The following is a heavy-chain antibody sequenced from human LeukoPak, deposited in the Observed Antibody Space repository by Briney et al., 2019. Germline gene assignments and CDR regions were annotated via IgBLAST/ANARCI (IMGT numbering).Heavy chain of an antibody. CDR3: TRSRWLAWYMDF. Sequence: PSETLPLTCTVSGGSISSGTYYWDWIRQPPGKGLEWIGSLYYSGSTYYNPSLKSRVNISLDTSKNQFSLKLSSVTAADTAVYYCTRSRWLAWYMDFWGQGTLVTVSS. CDR1: GGSISSGTYY. CDR2: LYYSGST. D-gene: IGHD6-19*01. V-gene: IGHV4-39*01. J-gene: IGHJ4*02.